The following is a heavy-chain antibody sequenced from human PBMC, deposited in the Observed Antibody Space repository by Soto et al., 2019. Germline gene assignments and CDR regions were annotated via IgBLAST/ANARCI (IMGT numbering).Heavy chain of an antibody. D-gene: IGHD3-16*01. V-gene: IGHV1-8*01. CDR1: GYTFTTYD. J-gene: IGHJ4*02. Sequence: QVQLVQSGPEVKRPGASVKVSCKASGYTFTTYDINWVRQATGQGLEWMGWMNPNSGYTGSAQKFQGRVTMTRDTPLSTPYMELSSPRSGDTAVSYGARVNVDPDSWGQGTLVTVSS. CDR2: MNPNSGYT. CDR3: ARVNVDPDS.